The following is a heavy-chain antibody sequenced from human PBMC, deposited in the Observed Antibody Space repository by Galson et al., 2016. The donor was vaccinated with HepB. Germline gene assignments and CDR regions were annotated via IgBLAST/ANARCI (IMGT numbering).Heavy chain of an antibody. CDR2: IKPDGSEK. D-gene: IGHD3/OR15-3a*01. CDR3: AALDHGRDV. Sequence: SLRLSCAASGFSFSTYWMTWVRQAPGKGLEWVANIKPDGSEKSYVDSVKGRFTISRDNAQNSLSLQMNSLRDEDTAVYYCAALDHGRDVWGQGTMVTVSS. CDR1: GFSFSTYW. J-gene: IGHJ6*02. V-gene: IGHV3-7*01.